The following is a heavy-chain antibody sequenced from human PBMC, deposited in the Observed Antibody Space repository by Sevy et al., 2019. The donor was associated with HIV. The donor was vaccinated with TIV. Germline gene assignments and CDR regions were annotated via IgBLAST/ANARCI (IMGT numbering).Heavy chain of an antibody. CDR2: ITYDGRKT. J-gene: IGHJ4*02. V-gene: IGHV3-30*02. Sequence: GGSLRLSCAASGFTFTSYGMHWVRQAPGKGLEWVTFITYDGRKTYYADSVKGRFTISRDDSKNTLYLQMNSLRAEDTALYYCAKDLNVVLVLSASPDYWGQGTLVTVSS. CDR1: GFTFTSYG. CDR3: AKDLNVVLVLSASPDY. D-gene: IGHD2-2*01.